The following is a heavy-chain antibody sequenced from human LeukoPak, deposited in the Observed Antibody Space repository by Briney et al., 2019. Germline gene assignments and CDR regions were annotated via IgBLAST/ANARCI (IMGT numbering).Heavy chain of an antibody. J-gene: IGHJ6*02. CDR2: INPNSGGT. CDR3: ARGPTYGDYTRYYGMDV. V-gene: IGHV1-2*04. D-gene: IGHD4-17*01. Sequence: ASVKVSCKASGYTFTGYYMHWARQAPGQGLEWMGWINPNSGGTNYAQKFQGWVTMARDTSISTAYMELSRLRSDDTAVYYCARGPTYGDYTRYYGMDVWGQGTTVTVSS. CDR1: GYTFTGYY.